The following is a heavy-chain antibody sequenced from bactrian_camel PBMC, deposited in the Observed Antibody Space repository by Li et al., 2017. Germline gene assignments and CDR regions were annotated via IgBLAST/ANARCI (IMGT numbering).Heavy chain of an antibody. J-gene: IGHJ4*01. CDR2: FDRYGSP. V-gene: IGHV3S55*01. CDR1: GDTYNYC. D-gene: IGHD4*01. CDR3: AADGGARCGYDESFYNY. Sequence: HVQLVESGGGSVQVGGSLRLSCAASGDTYNYCMGWFRQAPGKERELVASFDRYGSPKYANSVKGRFTISLDNAKNTLDLQMNSLKPDDTAMYYCAADGGARCGYDESFYNYWGQGTQVTVS.